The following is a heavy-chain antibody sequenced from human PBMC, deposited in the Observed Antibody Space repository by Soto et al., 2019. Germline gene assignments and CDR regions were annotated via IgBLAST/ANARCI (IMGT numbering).Heavy chain of an antibody. D-gene: IGHD3-10*01. CDR3: ARDSGYGSRASVNHYLDY. J-gene: IGHJ4*01. V-gene: IGHV3-7*01. CDR1: GLRFGSNW. CDR2: IKWDASEK. Sequence: EVQLEESGGGLVQPGGSWKLSFEAPGLRFGSNWWGGVRRAQGRGREWLATIKWDASEKKYVDSVKGRFTTSRDNAKNALYLQMDSLRAEDTAVYYCARDSGYGSRASVNHYLDYWGQGTLVTVSS.